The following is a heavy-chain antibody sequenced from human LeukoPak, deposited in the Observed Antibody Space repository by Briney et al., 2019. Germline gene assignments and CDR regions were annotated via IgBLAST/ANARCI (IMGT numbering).Heavy chain of an antibody. J-gene: IGHJ6*03. V-gene: IGHV4-61*01. CDR3: ARGLTSGYYGSYYMDV. CDR1: GYSISSGYY. D-gene: IGHD3-22*01. Sequence: PSETLSLTCTVSGYSISSGYYWSWIRQPPGKGLEWIGYIYYSGSTNYNPSLRSRLTISLDTSKNQFSLKLRSVTAADTAVYYCARGLTSGYYGSYYMDVWGRGTTLTVSS. CDR2: IYYSGST.